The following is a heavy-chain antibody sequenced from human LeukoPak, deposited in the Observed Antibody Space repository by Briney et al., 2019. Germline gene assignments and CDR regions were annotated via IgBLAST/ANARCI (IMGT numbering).Heavy chain of an antibody. CDR3: ARLPQQLDAFDI. CDR1: CGSFSGYY. CDR2: SNHSGST. V-gene: IGHV4-34*04. J-gene: IGHJ3*02. D-gene: IGHD6-13*01. Sequence: SETLSLICAVYCGSFSGYYWSWIRQPPGKGLGWIGESNHSGSTNNNPPLKARATISVDTSKNQFSLKLGSVTAAGTAVYYGARLPQQLDAFDIWGQGTMVTVSS.